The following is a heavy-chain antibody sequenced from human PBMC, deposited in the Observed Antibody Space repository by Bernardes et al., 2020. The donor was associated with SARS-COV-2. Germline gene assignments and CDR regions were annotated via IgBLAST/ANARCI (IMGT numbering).Heavy chain of an antibody. CDR1: GFTFSSYW. V-gene: IGHV3-7*03. Sequence: GGSLRLSCAASGFTFSSYWMSWVRQAPGKGLEWVANIKQDGSEKYYVDSVKGRFTISRDNAKNSLYLQMNSLRAEDTAVYYCARGGGVLRFLEWPIGLDYWGQGTLVTVSS. J-gene: IGHJ4*02. D-gene: IGHD3-3*01. CDR2: IKQDGSEK. CDR3: ARGGGVLRFLEWPIGLDY.